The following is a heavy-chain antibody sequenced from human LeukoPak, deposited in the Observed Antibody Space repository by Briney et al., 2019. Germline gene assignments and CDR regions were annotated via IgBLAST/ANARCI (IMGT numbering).Heavy chain of an antibody. CDR1: GGSISSGSYY. V-gene: IGHV4-61*02. J-gene: IGHJ4*02. CDR3: ARESIAAAGTDY. CDR2: IYTSGST. D-gene: IGHD6-13*01. Sequence: LSETLSLTCTVSGGSISSGSYYWSWIRQPAGKGLEWIGRIYTSGSTNYNPSLKSRVTISVDTSKNQFSLKLSSVTAADTAVYYCARESIAAAGTDYWGQGTLVTVSS.